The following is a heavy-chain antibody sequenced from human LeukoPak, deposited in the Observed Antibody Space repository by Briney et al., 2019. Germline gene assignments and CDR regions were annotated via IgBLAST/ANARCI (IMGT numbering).Heavy chain of an antibody. D-gene: IGHD3-22*01. Sequence: SETLSLTCTVSGGSISSYYWSWIRQPPGKGLEWIGYIYYSGSTNYNPSLKSRVTISVDTSKNQFSLKLSSVTAADTAVYYCAKYRAPYYDSSGYGYFDYWGQGTLVTVSS. J-gene: IGHJ4*02. V-gene: IGHV4-59*08. CDR2: IYYSGST. CDR3: AKYRAPYYDSSGYGYFDY. CDR1: GGSISSYY.